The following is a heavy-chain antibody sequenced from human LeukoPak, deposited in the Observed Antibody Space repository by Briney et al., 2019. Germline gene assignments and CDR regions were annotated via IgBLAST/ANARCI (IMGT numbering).Heavy chain of an antibody. CDR3: AREGDDILTGPHAFDI. CDR1: GGSFSGYY. J-gene: IGHJ3*02. D-gene: IGHD3-9*01. CDR2: IYYSGST. V-gene: IGHV4-34*01. Sequence: SETLSLTCAVYGGSFSGYYWSWIRQPPGKGLEWIGSIYYSGSTYYNPSLKSRVTISVDTSKNQFSLKLSSVTAADTAVYYCAREGDDILTGPHAFDIWGQGTMVTVSS.